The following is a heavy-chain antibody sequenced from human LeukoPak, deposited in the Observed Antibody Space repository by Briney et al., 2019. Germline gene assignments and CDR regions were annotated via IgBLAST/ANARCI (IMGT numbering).Heavy chain of an antibody. Sequence: SVKVSCKASGGTFSSYAISWVRQAPGQGLEWMGGIIPIFGTANYAQKFQGRVTITADESTSTAYMELSSPRSEDTAVYYCARDRGTVTPSWYYYGMDVWGQGTTVTVSS. D-gene: IGHD4-17*01. J-gene: IGHJ6*02. CDR1: GGTFSSYA. CDR3: ARDRGTVTPSWYYYGMDV. CDR2: IIPIFGTA. V-gene: IGHV1-69*01.